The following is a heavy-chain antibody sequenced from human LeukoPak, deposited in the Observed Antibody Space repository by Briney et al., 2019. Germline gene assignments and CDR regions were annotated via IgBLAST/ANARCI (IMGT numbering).Heavy chain of an antibody. CDR1: GFIFSNYG. CDR2: ISASGSAT. V-gene: IGHV3-23*01. D-gene: IGHD6-19*01. CDR3: ASQRDSSGWYLAY. J-gene: IGHJ4*02. Sequence: PGGSLRLSCAASGFIFSNYGMNWVRQAPGKGLEWVAAISASGSATSYADSVRGRFTISRDNSKSTTYLQMNSLRAEDTAVYYCASQRDSSGWYLAYWGQGTLVTVSS.